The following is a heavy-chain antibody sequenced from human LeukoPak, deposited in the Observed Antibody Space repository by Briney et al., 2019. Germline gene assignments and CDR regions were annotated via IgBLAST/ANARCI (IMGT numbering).Heavy chain of an antibody. J-gene: IGHJ6*02. CDR1: GYTFTTYV. D-gene: IGHD3-3*01. CDR3: ARRNFWRGYPVYYYYGMDV. Sequence: RASVKVSCTASGYTFTTYVINRVGRAAGKEVEGLGGMNPTSGNTGYAQKFQGRVTMTRNTSISTAYMELSSLRSEDMAVYYCARRNFWRGYPVYYYYGMDVWGQGTTVSVSS. CDR2: MNPTSGNT. V-gene: IGHV1-8*01.